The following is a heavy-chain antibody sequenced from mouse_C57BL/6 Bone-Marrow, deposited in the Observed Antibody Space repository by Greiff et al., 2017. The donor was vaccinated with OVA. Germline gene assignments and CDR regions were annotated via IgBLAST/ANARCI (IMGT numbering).Heavy chain of an antibody. D-gene: IGHD1-1*01. Sequence: QVQLQQSGAELVKPGASVKLSCKASGYTFTEYTIHWVKQRSGQGLEWIGWFYPGSGSIKYNEKFKDKATLTADKSSSTVYMELSRLTSEDSAVYFCARQQFITTVVADWYFDVWGTGTTVTVSS. V-gene: IGHV1-62-2*01. CDR1: GYTFTEYT. J-gene: IGHJ1*03. CDR2: FYPGSGSI. CDR3: ARQQFITTVVADWYFDV.